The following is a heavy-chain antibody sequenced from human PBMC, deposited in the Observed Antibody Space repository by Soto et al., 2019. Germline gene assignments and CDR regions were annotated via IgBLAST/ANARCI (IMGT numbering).Heavy chain of an antibody. J-gene: IGHJ4*02. CDR1: GDSVSSNSAA. Sequence: LTCAISGDSVSSNSAAWNWIRQSPSRGLEWLGRTYYRSKWYNDYAVSVKSRITINPDTSKNQFSLQLNSVTPEDTAVYYCGRGAIAAAGTRIDYWGQGTLVTVSS. D-gene: IGHD6-13*01. V-gene: IGHV6-1*01. CDR2: TYYRSKWYN. CDR3: GRGAIAAAGTRIDY.